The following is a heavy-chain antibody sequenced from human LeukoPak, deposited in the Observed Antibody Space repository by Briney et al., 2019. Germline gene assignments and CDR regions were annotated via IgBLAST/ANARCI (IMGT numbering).Heavy chain of an antibody. Sequence: SETLSLTCTVSGGSISSYYWSWIRQPPGKGLEWIGYIYYSGSTNYNPSLKSRVTMSVGTSKNQFSLKLSSVTAADTAVYYCARYGLAYTYDFWGQGTLVTVSS. J-gene: IGHJ4*02. V-gene: IGHV4-59*01. CDR3: ARYGLAYTYDF. CDR2: IYYSGST. CDR1: GGSISSYY. D-gene: IGHD3-16*01.